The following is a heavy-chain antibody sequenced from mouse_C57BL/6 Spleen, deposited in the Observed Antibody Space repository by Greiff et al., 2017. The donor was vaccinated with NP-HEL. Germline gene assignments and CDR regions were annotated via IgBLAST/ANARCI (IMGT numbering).Heavy chain of an antibody. J-gene: IGHJ4*01. CDR3: ARQNPLLLRYPGAMDY. D-gene: IGHD1-1*01. CDR2: INPNNGGT. CDR1: GYTFTDSN. Sequence: EVQLQESGPELVKPGASVKIPCKASGYTFTDSNMDWVKQSHGKSLEWIGDINPNNGGTIYNQKFKGKATLTVDKSSSTAYMELRSLTSEDTAVDDCARQNPLLLRYPGAMDYWGQGTTVTVSS. V-gene: IGHV1-18*01.